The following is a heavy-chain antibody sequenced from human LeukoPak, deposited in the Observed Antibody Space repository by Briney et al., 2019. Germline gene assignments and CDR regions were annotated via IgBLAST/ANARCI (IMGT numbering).Heavy chain of an antibody. D-gene: IGHD6-19*01. J-gene: IGHJ3*02. CDR1: GGTFSSYA. V-gene: IGHV1-69*05. CDR3: ARDLLAVAGIAFGI. CDR2: IIPIFGTA. Sequence: SVKVSCKASGGTFSSYAISWVRQAPGQGLEWMGRIIPIFGTANYAQKFQGRVTITTDESTSTAYMELSSLRSEDTAVYYCARDLLAVAGIAFGIWGQGTMVTVSS.